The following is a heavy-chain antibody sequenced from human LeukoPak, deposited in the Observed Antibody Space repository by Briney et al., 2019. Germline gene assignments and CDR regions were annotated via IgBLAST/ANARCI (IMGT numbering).Heavy chain of an antibody. Sequence: GASVKVSCKASGYTFTSYAMNWVRQAPGLGLEWMGWITPNGGTNYAQTFQGRISITRDTSISTVFLELSGLRSDDTALYYCVRDSPSSELDLDYWGQGSLVTVSS. CDR3: VRDSPSSELDLDY. CDR2: ITPNGGT. D-gene: IGHD6-13*01. CDR1: GYTFTSYA. J-gene: IGHJ4*02. V-gene: IGHV1-2*02.